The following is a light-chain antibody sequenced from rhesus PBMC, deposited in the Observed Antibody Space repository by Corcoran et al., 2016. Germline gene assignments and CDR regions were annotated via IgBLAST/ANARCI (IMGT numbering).Light chain of an antibody. V-gene: IGKV1-22*01. CDR1: QSITSW. CDR2: KAS. J-gene: IGKJ1*01. Sequence: DIQMTQSPSSLSASVGDTVTITCRASQSITSWLAWSQQKPGKAPKLLIYKASTLESGVPSRFSGSGSGTDFTLTISSLQSEDFATYYFKQYSSSPWTFGQGTKVEIK. CDR3: KQYSSSPWT.